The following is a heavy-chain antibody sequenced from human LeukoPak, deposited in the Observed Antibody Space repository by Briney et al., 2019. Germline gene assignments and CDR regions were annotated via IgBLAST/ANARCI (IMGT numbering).Heavy chain of an antibody. CDR3: ARRLKGSFGNPFDY. V-gene: IGHV1-3*01. Sequence: GASVKVSCKASGFSFTTYAIHWARQAPGQRLEWMGWINPADGGTRYSQKFQGRVSITRDTSATTAYMELSSLRSEDTAVYYCARRLKGSFGNPFDYWGQGTLVTVSS. CDR1: GFSFTTYA. J-gene: IGHJ4*02. D-gene: IGHD4-23*01. CDR2: INPADGGT.